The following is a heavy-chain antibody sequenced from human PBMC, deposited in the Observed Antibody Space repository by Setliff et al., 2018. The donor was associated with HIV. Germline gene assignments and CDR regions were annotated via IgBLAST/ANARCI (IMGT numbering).Heavy chain of an antibody. CDR1: GFTFNTYA. Sequence: PGGSLRLSCAASGFTFNTYAMSWVRQAPGKRLEWVSVISGSGGSTFYADSVKGRSTISRDNSKNTLYLQMNGLRVEDTAVYYCAKDGISGGAYPPYYFDYWGHGTLVTVSS. J-gene: IGHJ4*01. CDR3: AKDGISGGAYPPYYFDY. CDR2: ISGSGGST. D-gene: IGHD2-15*01. V-gene: IGHV3-23*01.